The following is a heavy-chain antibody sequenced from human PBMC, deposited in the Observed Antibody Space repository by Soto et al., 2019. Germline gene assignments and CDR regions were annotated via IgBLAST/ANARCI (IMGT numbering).Heavy chain of an antibody. D-gene: IGHD5-12*01. CDR2: ISGSGGST. V-gene: IGHV3-23*01. J-gene: IGHJ6*02. Sequence: PGGSLRLSCAASGFTFSSYAMSWVRQAPGKGLEWVSAISGSGGSTYYADSVKGRFTISRDNSKNALYLQMNSLRAEDTAVYYCAKDLWGYDYLRYGMDVWGQGTTVTVSS. CDR1: GFTFSSYA. CDR3: AKDLWGYDYLRYGMDV.